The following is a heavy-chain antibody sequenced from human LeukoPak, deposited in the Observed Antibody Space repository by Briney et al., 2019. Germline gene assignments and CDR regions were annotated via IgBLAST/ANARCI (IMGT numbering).Heavy chain of an antibody. D-gene: IGHD6-13*01. V-gene: IGHV4-4*07. CDR3: ARAGDPYTGYSSSWYYYYYMDV. J-gene: IGHJ6*03. CDR2: IYTSGST. CDR1: GGSISSYH. Sequence: PSETLSLTCTVSGGSISSYHWSSVRQPAGKGLEWIGRIYTSGSTNYNPSLKSRVTMSVDTSKNQFSLKLSSVTAADTAVYYCARAGDPYTGYSSSWYYYYYMDVWGKGTTVTVSS.